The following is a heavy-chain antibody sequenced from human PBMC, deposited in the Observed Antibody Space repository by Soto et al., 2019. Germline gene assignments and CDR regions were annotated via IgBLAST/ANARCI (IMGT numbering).Heavy chain of an antibody. CDR1: GFTFSSYG. D-gene: IGHD3-22*01. CDR3: AKEWVYDTSGWSFDY. CDR2: ISDDGSNK. J-gene: IGHJ4*02. V-gene: IGHV3-30*18. Sequence: SLSLSCAASGFTFSSYGMHWVRQAPGKGLEWVAVISDDGSNKYYADSLKGRFTISRDNSKNTLYLQMNSLRAEDTAVYYCAKEWVYDTSGWSFDYWGQGTLVTVSS.